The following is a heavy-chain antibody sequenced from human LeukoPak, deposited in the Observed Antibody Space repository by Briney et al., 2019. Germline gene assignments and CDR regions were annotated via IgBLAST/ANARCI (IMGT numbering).Heavy chain of an antibody. V-gene: IGHV3-7*01. CDR2: IKQDGSEK. CDR3: AREGVLYAGDY. J-gene: IGHJ4*02. D-gene: IGHD3-10*01. CDR1: GFTFSNYW. Sequence: GGSLRLSCAASGFTFSNYWMRWVRQAPGKGLEWVANIKQDGSEKNYVDPVKGRFTISRDNAKNAQYLQMNSLRAEDTAIYYCAREGVLYAGDYWGQGTLVTVSS.